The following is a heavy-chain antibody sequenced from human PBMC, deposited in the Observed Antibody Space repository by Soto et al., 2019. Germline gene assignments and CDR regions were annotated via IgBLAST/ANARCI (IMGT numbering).Heavy chain of an antibody. D-gene: IGHD3-22*01. CDR1: GFTFSDYY. J-gene: IGHJ4*02. CDR2: ISSSGSTI. V-gene: IGHV3-11*01. Sequence: QVQLVESGGGLVKPGGSLRLSCAASGFTFSDYYMSWILQAPGKGLEWVSYISSSGSTIYYADSVKGRFTISRDNAKNSLDLQMNSRRAEDTAVYYCASGSLDSSGYYAGCEYWGQGTLVTVSS. CDR3: ASGSLDSSGYYAGCEY.